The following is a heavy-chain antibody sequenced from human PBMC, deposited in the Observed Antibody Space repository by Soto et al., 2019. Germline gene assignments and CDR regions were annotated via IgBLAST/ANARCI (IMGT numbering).Heavy chain of an antibody. CDR2: INHSGST. CDR1: GGSFSGYY. J-gene: IGHJ6*03. CDR3: AREFYSGYDASPYYYYYYYMDV. V-gene: IGHV4-34*01. Sequence: QVQLQQWGAGLLKPSESLSLTCAVYGGSFSGYYWSWIRQPPGKGLEWIGEINHSGSTNYNPSLKRRVTISVDTSKNQFSLKLSSVTAADTAVYYCAREFYSGYDASPYYYYYYYMDVWGKGTTVTVSS. D-gene: IGHD5-12*01.